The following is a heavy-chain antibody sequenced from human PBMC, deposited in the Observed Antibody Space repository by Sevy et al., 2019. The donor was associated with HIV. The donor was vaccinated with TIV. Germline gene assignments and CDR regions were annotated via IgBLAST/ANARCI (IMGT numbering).Heavy chain of an antibody. CDR3: AKGGGGHYDPDEIGYYFYYYNMDV. J-gene: IGHJ6*03. D-gene: IGHD3-22*01. CDR2: ISGSGTRT. V-gene: IGHV3-23*01. Sequence: GESLKISCAVSGFSFDSYGMTWVRQAPGKGLEWVSGISGSGTRTYYADSVKGRFIISRDNSKNTLYLQMNSHRSEDTAIYYCAKGGGGHYDPDEIGYYFYYYNMDVWGKGTTVTVSS. CDR1: GFSFDSYG.